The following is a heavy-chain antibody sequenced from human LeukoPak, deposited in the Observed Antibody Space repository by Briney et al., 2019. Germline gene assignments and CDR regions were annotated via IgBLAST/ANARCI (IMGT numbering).Heavy chain of an antibody. Sequence: PGRSLRLSCAASGFTFSSYGMHWVRQAPGKGLEWVAVIWYDGSNKYYADPVKGRFTISRDNSKNTLYLQMNSLRAEDTAVYYCARGIELVISYYFDYWGQGTLVTVSS. J-gene: IGHJ4*02. CDR2: IWYDGSNK. V-gene: IGHV3-33*01. D-gene: IGHD3/OR15-3a*01. CDR1: GFTFSSYG. CDR3: ARGIELVISYYFDY.